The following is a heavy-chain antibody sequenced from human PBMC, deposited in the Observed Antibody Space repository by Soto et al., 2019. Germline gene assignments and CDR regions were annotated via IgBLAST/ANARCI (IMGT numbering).Heavy chain of an antibody. V-gene: IGHV3-30*02. CDR3: AKDLGKENSNWIYYYYYYGMDV. CDR2: IWYDGSNK. J-gene: IGHJ6*02. D-gene: IGHD1-7*01. CDR1: GFTFSSYG. Sequence: GGSLRLSCAASGFTFSSYGMHWVRQAPGKGLEWVAVIWYDGSNKYYADSVKGRFTISRDNSKNTLYLQMNSLRAEDTAVYYCAKDLGKENSNWIYYYYYYGMDVWGQGTTVTVSS.